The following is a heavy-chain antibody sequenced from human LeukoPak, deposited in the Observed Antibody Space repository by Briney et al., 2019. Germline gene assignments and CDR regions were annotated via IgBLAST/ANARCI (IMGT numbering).Heavy chain of an antibody. D-gene: IGHD5-18*01. CDR2: TYFRSKWYN. CDR1: GDSVSSNSAA. Sequence: SQILSLTCAISGDSVSSNSAAWNWIRQSPSRGLEWLGRTYFRSKWYNDYAVSVKSRITINPDTSKNQFSLQLNSVTPEDTAMYYCARDYSYARFNWFDPWGQGTLVTVSS. J-gene: IGHJ5*02. CDR3: ARDYSYARFNWFDP. V-gene: IGHV6-1*01.